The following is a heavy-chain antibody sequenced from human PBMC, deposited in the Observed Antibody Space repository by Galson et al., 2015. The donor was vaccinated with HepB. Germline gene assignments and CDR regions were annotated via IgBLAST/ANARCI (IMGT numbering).Heavy chain of an antibody. CDR2: TYYRYKWYN. CDR1: GDSVSNNSAT. V-gene: IGHV6-1*01. CDR3: ARSRGHITD. J-gene: IGHJ4*02. D-gene: IGHD1-14*01. Sequence: CAISGDSVSNNSATWNWIRQPPSRGLEWLGRTYYRYKWYNDYEVSLKSRIAINPDTSKNQFSLQLNSVTPEDTAVYYCARSRGHITDWGQGILVTVSS.